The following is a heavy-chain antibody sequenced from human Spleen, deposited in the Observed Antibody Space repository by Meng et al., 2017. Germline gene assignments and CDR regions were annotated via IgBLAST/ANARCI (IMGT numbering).Heavy chain of an antibody. J-gene: IGHJ4*02. Sequence: ASVKVSCKASGYTFTSYVMHWVRQAPGQRLEWMGWINAGNGNTKYSQKFQGRVTITRDTSASTAYMELSSLRSEDTAVYYCARGTYDFWSGKGFDYWGQGTLVTVSS. CDR3: ARGTYDFWSGKGFDY. V-gene: IGHV1-3*01. CDR1: GYTFTSYV. D-gene: IGHD3-3*01. CDR2: INAGNGNT.